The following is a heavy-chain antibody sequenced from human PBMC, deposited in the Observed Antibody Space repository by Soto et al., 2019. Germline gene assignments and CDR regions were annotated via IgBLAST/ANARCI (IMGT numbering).Heavy chain of an antibody. Sequence: QVQLVQSGAEVKKPGSSVKVSCKASGGTFSSYAISWVRQAPGQGLEWMGGIIPIFGTANYAQKFQGRVTIPADESPSPGYMELSSLRSEDTAVYYCARHVPAAGYYYGMDVWGQGTTVTVSS. J-gene: IGHJ6*02. CDR2: IIPIFGTA. D-gene: IGHD2-2*01. V-gene: IGHV1-69*12. CDR3: ARHVPAAGYYYGMDV. CDR1: GGTFSSYA.